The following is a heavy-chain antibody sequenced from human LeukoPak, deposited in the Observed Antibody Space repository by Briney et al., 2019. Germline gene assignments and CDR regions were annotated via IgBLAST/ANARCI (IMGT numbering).Heavy chain of an antibody. CDR2: MNPNSGNT. D-gene: IGHD5-18*01. V-gene: IGHV1-8*01. Sequence: PRASVKVSCKASGYTFTSYDINWVRQATGQGLEWMGWMNPNSGNTGYAQKFQGRVTMTRNTSISTAYMELSSLRSEDTAVYYCARANLRERVIQLVRYYFDYWGQGTLVTVSS. CDR1: GYTFTSYD. CDR3: ARANLRERVIQLVRYYFDY. J-gene: IGHJ4*02.